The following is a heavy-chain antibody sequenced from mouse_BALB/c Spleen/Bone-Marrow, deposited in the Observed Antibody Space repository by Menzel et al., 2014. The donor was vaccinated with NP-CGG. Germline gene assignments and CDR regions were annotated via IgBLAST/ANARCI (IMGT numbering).Heavy chain of an antibody. J-gene: IGHJ2*01. V-gene: IGHV5-15*02. CDR1: GFNFSDYG. D-gene: IGHD2-2*01. CDR2: ISNLAYSI. CDR3: TRDRGYDRGYYFDY. Sequence: EVQGVESGGGVVQPGGSRKLSCAASGFNFSDYGMAWVRLAPGKGPEWVAFISNLAYSIYYADTVTGRFTISRENAKNTLYLEMSSLRFEDTAMYYCTRDRGYDRGYYFDYWGQGTPLTVSS.